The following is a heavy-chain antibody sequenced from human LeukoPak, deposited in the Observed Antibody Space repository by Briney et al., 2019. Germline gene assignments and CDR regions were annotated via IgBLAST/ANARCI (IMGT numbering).Heavy chain of an antibody. CDR3: ARDLRVVITGSFDS. CDR2: INWNGDST. Sequence: AGGSLRLSCAASGFTFSSYWMHWVRQAPGKGLEWVSGINWNGDSTDYADSVKGRYTISRDNAKNSLYLQMNSLRAEDTALYYCARDLRVVITGSFDSWGQRTLVTVSS. J-gene: IGHJ4*02. D-gene: IGHD3-22*01. CDR1: GFTFSSYW. V-gene: IGHV3-20*04.